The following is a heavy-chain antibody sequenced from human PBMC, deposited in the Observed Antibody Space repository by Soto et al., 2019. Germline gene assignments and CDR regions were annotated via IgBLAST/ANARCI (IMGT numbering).Heavy chain of an antibody. CDR1: GFTFSSYA. J-gene: IGHJ6*02. CDR2: ISYDGSNK. Sequence: GGSLRLSCAASGFTFSSYAMSWVRQAPGKGLERVAVISYDGSNKYYADSVKGRFTISRDNSKNTLYLQMNSLRAEDTAVYYCARDVESGSSQYYYYYYGMDVWGQGTTVTVSS. V-gene: IGHV3-30-3*01. D-gene: IGHD1-26*01. CDR3: ARDVESGSSQYYYYYYGMDV.